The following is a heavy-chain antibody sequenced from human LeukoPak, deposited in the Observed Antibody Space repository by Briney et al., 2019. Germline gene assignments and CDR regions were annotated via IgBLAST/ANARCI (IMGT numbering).Heavy chain of an antibody. J-gene: IGHJ3*02. CDR3: ATYYYDSSGFSLGENAFDI. Sequence: ASVKVSCTASGYTFTSYAMNWVRQAPGQGLEWMGWINTNTGNPTYAQGFTGRFVLSLDTSVSTAYLQISSLKAEDTAVYYCATYYYDSSGFSLGENAFDIWGQGTMVTVSS. CDR1: GYTFTSYA. CDR2: INTNTGNP. V-gene: IGHV7-4-1*02. D-gene: IGHD3-22*01.